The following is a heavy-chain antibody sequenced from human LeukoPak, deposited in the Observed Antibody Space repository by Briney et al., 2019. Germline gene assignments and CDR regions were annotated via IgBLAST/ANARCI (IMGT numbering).Heavy chain of an antibody. CDR3: ATIPGIAAAGSNS. V-gene: IGHV3-21*01. J-gene: IGHJ4*02. D-gene: IGHD6-13*01. CDR1: GFTFSSYS. Sequence: GGSLRLSCAASGFTFSSYSMNWVRQAPGKGLEWVSSISSSRSSIYYADSVKGRFTISRDNAKNSLYLQMNSLRAEDTAVYYCATIPGIAAAGSNSWGQGTLVTVSS. CDR2: ISSSRSSI.